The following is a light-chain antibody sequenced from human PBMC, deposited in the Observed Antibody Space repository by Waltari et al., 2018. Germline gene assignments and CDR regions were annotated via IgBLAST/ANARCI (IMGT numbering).Light chain of an antibody. V-gene: IGKV2D-29*01. Sequence: DIVMTQTPLSLSVTPGQPASISCKSSQSLLHSDGETYLFWYLQKPGQPPQLLISTVSNRFSGVPDRFSGSGSGTDFALKISRMEPEDVGVYYCTQSVRLPYTFGQGTKLEIK. CDR2: TVS. J-gene: IGKJ2*01. CDR3: TQSVRLPYT. CDR1: QSLLHSDGETY.